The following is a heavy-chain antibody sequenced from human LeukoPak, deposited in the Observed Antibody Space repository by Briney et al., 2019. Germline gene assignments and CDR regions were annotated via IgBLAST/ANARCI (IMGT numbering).Heavy chain of an antibody. CDR1: GFTFSSYG. CDR2: ISYDGSNK. D-gene: IGHD4-23*01. CDR3: AKDRGGTRIDY. J-gene: IGHJ4*02. Sequence: GGSLRLSCAASGFTFSSYGMHWVRQAPGKGLEWVAVISYDGSNKYYADSVKGRFTISRDNSKNTLYLQMNSLRAEDTAVYYCAKDRGGTRIDYWGQGTLVTVSS. V-gene: IGHV3-30*18.